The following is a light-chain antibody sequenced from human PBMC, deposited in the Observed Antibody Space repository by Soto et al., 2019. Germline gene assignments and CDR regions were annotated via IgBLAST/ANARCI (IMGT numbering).Light chain of an antibody. CDR2: AAS. CDR1: QDISSS. Sequence: DIQLTQSPSFLSASVGDRVTITCRASQDISSSLAWYQQKPGKAPKLLIYAASTLQGGVPSRFSGSGSGTECTLTIRSLQPEEFATYYCQQLNSYPSITCGQGTRLQIK. J-gene: IGKJ5*01. V-gene: IGKV1-9*01. CDR3: QQLNSYPSIT.